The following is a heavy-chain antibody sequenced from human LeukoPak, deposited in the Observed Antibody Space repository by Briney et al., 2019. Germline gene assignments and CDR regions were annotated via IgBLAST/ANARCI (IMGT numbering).Heavy chain of an antibody. Sequence: SGPTLVKPTQTLTLTCTFSGFSLSTSGVGVGWIRQPPGKALEWLALIYWDDEKRHSPSLKSRLTITKNTSKNQVVLTMTNMDPVDTATYYCAHSHGYGSSWSGFDSWGQGTLVTVSS. CDR3: AHSHGYGSSWSGFDS. CDR2: IYWDDEK. V-gene: IGHV2-5*02. J-gene: IGHJ4*02. CDR1: GFSLSTSGVG. D-gene: IGHD6-13*01.